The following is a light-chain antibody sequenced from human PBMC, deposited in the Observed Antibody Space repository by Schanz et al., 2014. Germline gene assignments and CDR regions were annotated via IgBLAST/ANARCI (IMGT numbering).Light chain of an antibody. V-gene: IGLV2-23*01. CDR3: CSYELSSTVI. CDR1: SNDVGTFNL. J-gene: IGLJ2*01. CDR2: EAT. Sequence: ALTQPASVSGSPGQSITISCPGSSNDVGTFNLVSWYQQHPGKAPKLMIFEATKRPSGVSNRFSGSKSGNTASLTISGLQAEDEAHYYCCSYELSSTVIFGGGTKLT.